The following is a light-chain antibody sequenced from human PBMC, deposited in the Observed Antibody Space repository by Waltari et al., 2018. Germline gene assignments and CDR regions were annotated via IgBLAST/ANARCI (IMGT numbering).Light chain of an antibody. CDR3: AAWDDTLKGL. J-gene: IGLJ3*02. CDR2: NDD. Sequence: QSVLTQPPSASGAPRQRVTITCSLGSSNSGSNPVNWYQQFPGTAPKLLMFNDDQRASGVPGRFSGSRSVTSASLAISGLQSEDEATYYCAAWDDTLKGLFGGGTTLTVL. CDR1: SSNSGSNP. V-gene: IGLV1-44*01.